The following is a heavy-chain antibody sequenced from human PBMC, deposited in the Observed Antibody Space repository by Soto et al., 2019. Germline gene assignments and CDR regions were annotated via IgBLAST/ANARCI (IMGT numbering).Heavy chain of an antibody. CDR1: GYTFTSYA. CDR3: ARDPLGYCSSTSCYPFDY. J-gene: IGHJ4*02. Sequence: ASVKVSCKASGYTFTSYAMHWVRQAPGQRLEWMGWINAGNGNTKYSQKFQGRVTITRDTSASTAYMELSSLRSEDTAVYYCARDPLGYCSSTSCYPFDYLGEGTLVTAPQ. CDR2: INAGNGNT. D-gene: IGHD2-2*01. V-gene: IGHV1-3*01.